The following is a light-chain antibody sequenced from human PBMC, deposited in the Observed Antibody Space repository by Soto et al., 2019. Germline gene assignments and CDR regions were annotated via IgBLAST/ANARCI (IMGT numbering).Light chain of an antibody. CDR1: QSMSDS. Sequence: DIQLTQSPSSLSASVGDRVTISCRASQSMSDSLNWYQQKSGKAPKLLIYSGSTLETGVPSRFSGSGSGTDFILTISSLQPEDFGTYFCQQSYSNSYTFGQGTTLEIK. CDR2: SGS. J-gene: IGKJ2*01. CDR3: QQSYSNSYT. V-gene: IGKV1-39*01.